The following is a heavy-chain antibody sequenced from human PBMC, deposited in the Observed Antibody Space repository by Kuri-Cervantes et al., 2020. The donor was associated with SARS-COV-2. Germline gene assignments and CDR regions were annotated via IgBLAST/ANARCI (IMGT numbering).Heavy chain of an antibody. CDR1: GFTFSSYS. CDR2: ISSSSSYI. Sequence: GESLKISCAASGFTFSSYSMNWVRQAPGKGLEWVSSISSSSSYIYYADSVKGRFTISRDNAKNSLYLQMNSLTAEDTAVYYCAKDEEMATIFGAFDMWGQGTMVTVSS. CDR3: AKDEEMATIFGAFDM. V-gene: IGHV3-21*04. J-gene: IGHJ3*02. D-gene: IGHD5-24*01.